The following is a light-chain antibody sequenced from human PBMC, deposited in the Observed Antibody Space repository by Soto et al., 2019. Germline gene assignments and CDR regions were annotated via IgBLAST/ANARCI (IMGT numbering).Light chain of an antibody. V-gene: IGKV3-11*01. CDR2: DAS. Sequence: EIVLTQSPATLSLSPGEGATLSCRASQSVSSYLVWYQQKPGQAPRLLIYDASKRAPGIPVRFSGTGSGADFTLTISSLEPEDFAVYYCQQRDTWPTFGQGTKLEIK. CDR1: QSVSSY. J-gene: IGKJ2*01. CDR3: QQRDTWPT.